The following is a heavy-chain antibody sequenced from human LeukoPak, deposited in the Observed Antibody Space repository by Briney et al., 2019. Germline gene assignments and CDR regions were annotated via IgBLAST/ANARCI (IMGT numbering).Heavy chain of an antibody. Sequence: GGSLRLSCAASGFTFSSYSMSWVRQAPGKGLEWVSYITSSSTMYYADSVKGRFTIFRDNAKNSLYLQMNSLRAEDTAIYYCARAGLPGYYYYMDVWGKGATVTVSS. V-gene: IGHV3-48*01. CDR3: ARAGLPGYYYYMDV. CDR2: ITSSSTM. J-gene: IGHJ6*03. CDR1: GFTFSSYS. D-gene: IGHD5-18*01.